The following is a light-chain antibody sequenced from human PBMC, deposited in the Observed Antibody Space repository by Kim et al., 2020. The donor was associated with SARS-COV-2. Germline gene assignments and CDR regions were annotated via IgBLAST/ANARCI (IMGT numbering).Light chain of an antibody. J-gene: IGKJ4*01. V-gene: IGKV1-16*02. CDR2: STS. Sequence: ASVGERVTITCRASQDISNSLAWFQQKPGEVPKCLMYSTSSLQSGVPSKFSGSGSGTDFTLTISSLQPEDFATYFCQQYKSYPLTFGGGTKVDIK. CDR1: QDISNS. CDR3: QQYKSYPLT.